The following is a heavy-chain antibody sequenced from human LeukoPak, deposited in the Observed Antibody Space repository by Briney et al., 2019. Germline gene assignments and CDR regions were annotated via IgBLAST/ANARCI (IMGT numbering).Heavy chain of an antibody. CDR1: GYTFTSYD. V-gene: IGHV1-8*01. Sequence: ASVKVSCKASGYTFTSYDINWVRQATGQGLEWMGWMNPNSGNTGYAQKFQGRVTMTRNTSISTAYMELSSLRSEDTAVYYCARGRGDYDFWSDYCYYYGMDVWGQGTTVTVSS. CDR3: ARGRGDYDFWSDYCYYYGMDV. D-gene: IGHD3-3*01. J-gene: IGHJ6*02. CDR2: MNPNSGNT.